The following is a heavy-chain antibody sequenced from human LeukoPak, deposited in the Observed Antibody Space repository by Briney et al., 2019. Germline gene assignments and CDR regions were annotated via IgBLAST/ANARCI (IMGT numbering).Heavy chain of an antibody. Sequence: GGSLRLSCVGSGFTFSDYAIHWVRQAPGKGLEWVAVSAHDEVGKQFADSVKGRFTISRDNSKNTLYLQMNSLRAEDTAVYYCARATWASSYYYGMDVWGQGTTVTVSS. CDR2: SAHDEVGK. V-gene: IGHV3-30*03. CDR1: GFTFSDYA. CDR3: ARATWASSYYYGMDV. D-gene: IGHD2/OR15-2a*01. J-gene: IGHJ6*02.